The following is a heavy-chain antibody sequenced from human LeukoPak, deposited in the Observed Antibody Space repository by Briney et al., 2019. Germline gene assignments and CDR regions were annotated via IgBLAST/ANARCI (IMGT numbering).Heavy chain of an antibody. CDR1: GYTFAGYY. CDR3: ATDSVYCTNNSCEGEDY. J-gene: IGHJ4*02. D-gene: IGHD2-2*01. CDR2: IKPNSGGT. V-gene: IGHV1-2*02. Sequence: ASVKVSCKASGYTFAGYYLHWVRQAPGQGLEWMGWIKPNSGGTQYAQKFQGRVTMARDTSISTAYMELSSLRSEDTAVYYCATDSVYCTNNSCEGEDYWGQGTLVTVSS.